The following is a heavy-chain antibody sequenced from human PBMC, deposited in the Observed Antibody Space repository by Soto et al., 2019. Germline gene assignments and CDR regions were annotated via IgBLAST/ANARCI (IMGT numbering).Heavy chain of an antibody. Sequence: QMQLVQSGAEVKKPGSSVKVSCEASGGTYPISWVRQAPGQGLEWMGSIIPTFGTTNYAQNFQGRVALTADKSTNTAYLELSSLRSEDTAVYFCARKGAAASWPHGFDMWGQGTMVTVSS. CDR1: GGTYP. CDR2: IIPTFGTT. CDR3: ARKGAAASWPHGFDM. D-gene: IGHD2-2*01. J-gene: IGHJ3*02. V-gene: IGHV1-69*06.